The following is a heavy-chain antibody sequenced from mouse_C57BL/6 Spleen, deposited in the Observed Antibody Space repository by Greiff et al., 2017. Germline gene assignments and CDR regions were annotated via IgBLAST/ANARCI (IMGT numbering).Heavy chain of an antibody. V-gene: IGHV14-3*01. CDR1: GFNIKNTY. D-gene: IGHD2-3*01. J-gene: IGHJ1*03. CDR3: AKSSGWLLWYFDV. CDR2: IDPANGNT. Sequence: EVQLQESVAELVRPGASVKLSCTASGFNIKNTYMHWVKQRPEQGLEWIGRIDPANGNTKYAPKFQGKATITADTSSNTAYLQLSSLTSEDTAIYYCAKSSGWLLWYFDVWGTGTTVTVSS.